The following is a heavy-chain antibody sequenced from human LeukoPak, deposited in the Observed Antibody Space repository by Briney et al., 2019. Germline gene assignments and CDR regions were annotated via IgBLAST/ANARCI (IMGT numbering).Heavy chain of an antibody. V-gene: IGHV3-11*06. J-gene: IGHJ4*02. Sequence: PGGSLRVSCAASGFSLSDYYMSWVRQAPGKGLEWVSYISSSSSYTINADSVKGRFTVFRDNAKNLVFLQMNRLRVEDTAVYYCARDRGDSGSSDYWGQGTLVTVSS. CDR1: GFSLSDYY. D-gene: IGHD3-10*01. CDR2: ISSSSSYT. CDR3: ARDRGDSGSSDY.